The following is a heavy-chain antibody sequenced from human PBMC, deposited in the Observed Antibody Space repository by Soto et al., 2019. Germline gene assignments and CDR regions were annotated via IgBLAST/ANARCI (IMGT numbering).Heavy chain of an antibody. J-gene: IGHJ6*02. CDR3: ARDPSSSSVARRQYGMDV. CDR1: GGTFSSYA. Sequence: GASVKVSCKASGGTFSSYAISWVRQAPGQGLEWMGGIIPIFGTANYAQKFQGRVTITADESTSTAYMELSSLGSEDTAVYYCARDPSSSSVARRQYGMDVWGQGTTVTVSS. D-gene: IGHD6-6*01. CDR2: IIPIFGTA. V-gene: IGHV1-69*13.